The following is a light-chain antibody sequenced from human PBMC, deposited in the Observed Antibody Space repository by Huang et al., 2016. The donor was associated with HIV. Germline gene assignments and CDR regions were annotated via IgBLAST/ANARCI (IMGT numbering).Light chain of an antibody. Sequence: DIQITQSPSSLSASVGDRVFITCRASQNINRYLNWYQQQPGKAPKLLISGASKLQSGVPSSFSGSGSGTHFTLAISSLSPEDSATYYCQQSAVTPRTFGQGTKLEI. V-gene: IGKV1-39*01. CDR3: QQSAVTPRT. J-gene: IGKJ2*01. CDR2: GAS. CDR1: QNINRY.